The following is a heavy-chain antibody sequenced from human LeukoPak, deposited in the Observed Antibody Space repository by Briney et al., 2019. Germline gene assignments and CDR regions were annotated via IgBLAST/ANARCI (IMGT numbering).Heavy chain of an antibody. CDR3: AKGVLQH. CDR1: GFTFTTYG. D-gene: IGHD3-10*01. CDR2: IGGSGIRT. V-gene: IGHV3-23*01. J-gene: IGHJ1*01. Sequence: GGSLRLSCSASGFTFTTYGMNWVRQAPGKGLEWVSGIGGSGIRTYYADSVKGRFIISRDNSRNTLYLQMNSLRDEDTAVYYCAKGVLQHWGQGTLVTVSS.